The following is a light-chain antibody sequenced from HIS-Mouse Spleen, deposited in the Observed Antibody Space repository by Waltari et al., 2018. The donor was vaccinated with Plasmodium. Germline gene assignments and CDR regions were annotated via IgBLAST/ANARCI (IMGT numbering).Light chain of an antibody. CDR1: ISSIGSNT. CDR2: SNN. CDR3: AAWDDSLNGVV. J-gene: IGLJ2*01. Sequence: QSVLTPPPSASGTPGQRVTISCSGSISSIGSNTQNWYQPLPGTAPNLLIYSNNQRPSGVPDRFSGSKSGTSASLAISGLQSEDEADYYCAAWDDSLNGVVFAGGTKLTVL. V-gene: IGLV1-44*01.